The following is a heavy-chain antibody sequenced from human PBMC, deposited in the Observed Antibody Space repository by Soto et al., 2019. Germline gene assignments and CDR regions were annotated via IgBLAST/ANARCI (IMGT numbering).Heavy chain of an antibody. CDR3: ARHAEGKWLRSGLIDY. CDR1: GGSISSYY. V-gene: IGHV4-59*08. D-gene: IGHD5-12*01. CDR2: IYYSGST. J-gene: IGHJ4*02. Sequence: SETLSLTCTVSGGSISSYYWSWIRQPPGKGLEWIGYIYYSGSTNYNPSLKSRVTISVDTSKNQFSLKLSSVTAADTAVYYCARHAEGKWLRSGLIDYWGQGTLVTVSS.